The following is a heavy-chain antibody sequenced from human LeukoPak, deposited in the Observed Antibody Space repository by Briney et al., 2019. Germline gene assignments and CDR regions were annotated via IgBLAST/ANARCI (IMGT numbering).Heavy chain of an antibody. D-gene: IGHD3-10*01. CDR2: IYSGGST. Sequence: GGSLRLSCAASGFTVSSNYMSWVRQAPGKGLEWVSVIYSGGSTYYADSVKGRFTISRDNSKNTLYLQMNSLRAEDTAVYYCARLWFGELLIDYGMDVWGQGTTVTVS. CDR1: GFTVSSNY. CDR3: ARLWFGELLIDYGMDV. J-gene: IGHJ6*02. V-gene: IGHV3-53*01.